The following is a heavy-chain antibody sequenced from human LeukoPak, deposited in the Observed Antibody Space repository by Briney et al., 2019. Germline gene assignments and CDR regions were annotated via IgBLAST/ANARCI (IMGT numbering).Heavy chain of an antibody. J-gene: IGHJ4*02. V-gene: IGHV4-34*01. Sequence: PSETLSLTCAVYGGSFSGYYWSWIRQPPGKGLEWIREINHSGSTNYNPSLKSRVTISVDTSKNQFSLKLSSVTAADTAVYYCARGSGSSSFPFDYWGQGTLVTVSS. CDR2: INHSGST. D-gene: IGHD6-13*01. CDR3: ARGSGSSSFPFDY. CDR1: GGSFSGYY.